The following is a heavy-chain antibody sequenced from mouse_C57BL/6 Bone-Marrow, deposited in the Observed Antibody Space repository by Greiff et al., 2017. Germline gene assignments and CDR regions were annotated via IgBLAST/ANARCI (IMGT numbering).Heavy chain of an antibody. V-gene: IGHV1-52*01. Sequence: QVQLQQPGAELVRPGSSVKLSCKASGYTFTSYWMHWVKQRPIQGLEWIGNIDPSDSETHYNQKFKDKATLTVDKSSSTAYMQLSSLTSEDSAVYYCARLITTVPGYVDVWGTGTTVTVSS. D-gene: IGHD1-1*01. J-gene: IGHJ1*03. CDR2: IDPSDSET. CDR3: ARLITTVPGYVDV. CDR1: GYTFTSYW.